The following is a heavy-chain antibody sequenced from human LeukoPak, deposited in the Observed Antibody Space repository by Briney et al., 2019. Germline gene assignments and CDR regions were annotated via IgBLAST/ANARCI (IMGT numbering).Heavy chain of an antibody. CDR1: GFTFSNAC. V-gene: IGHV3-15*01. Sequence: GGSLRLSCAASGFTFSNACMSWVRQAPGKGLEWVGHIKGKAEGGTTDYAAPVQGRFTISRDDPKNTLYLQMNSLKTEDTAVYYCTTGTWIQLWLADYWGQGTLVTVSS. J-gene: IGHJ4*02. D-gene: IGHD5-18*01. CDR3: TTGTWIQLWLADY. CDR2: IKGKAEGGTT.